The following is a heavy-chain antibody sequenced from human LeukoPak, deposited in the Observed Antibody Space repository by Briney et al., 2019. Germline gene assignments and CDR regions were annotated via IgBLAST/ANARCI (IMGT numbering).Heavy chain of an antibody. Sequence: ASVKVSCKASGFTFTNYNLHWVRQAPGQRLEWMGIINPSGGSTSYAQKFQGRVTMTRDTSTSTAYMELSSLRSEDTAVYYCAMAAPAEYFQHWGQGTLVTVSS. V-gene: IGHV1-46*01. J-gene: IGHJ1*01. CDR3: AMAAPAEYFQH. CDR2: INPSGGST. CDR1: GFTFTNYN.